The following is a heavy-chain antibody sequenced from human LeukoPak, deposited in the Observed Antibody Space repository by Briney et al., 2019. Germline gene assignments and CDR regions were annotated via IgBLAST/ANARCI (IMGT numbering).Heavy chain of an antibody. Sequence: GGSLRLSCAASGFTFSSYSMNWVRQAPGKGLEWVSTISSSSSYIYYADSVKGRFTISRDNAKNSLYLQMNSLRAEDTAVYYCARTLGGYSYVYVGYYFDYWGQGTLVTVSS. CDR3: ARTLGGYSYVYVGYYFDY. D-gene: IGHD5-18*01. CDR1: GFTFSSYS. V-gene: IGHV3-21*01. CDR2: ISSSSSYI. J-gene: IGHJ4*02.